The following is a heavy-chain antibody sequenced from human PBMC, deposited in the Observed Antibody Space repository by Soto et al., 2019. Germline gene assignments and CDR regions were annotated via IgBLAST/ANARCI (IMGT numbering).Heavy chain of an antibody. CDR2: IWYDGSNK. J-gene: IGHJ4*02. Sequence: GGSLRLSCAASGFTFSSYGMHWVRQAPGKGLEWVAVIWYDGSNKYYADSVKGRFTISRDNSKNTLYLQMNSLRAEDTAVYYCARDLVVDTAMLLGYWGQGTLVTVSS. D-gene: IGHD5-18*01. CDR1: GFTFSSYG. CDR3: ARDLVVDTAMLLGY. V-gene: IGHV3-33*01.